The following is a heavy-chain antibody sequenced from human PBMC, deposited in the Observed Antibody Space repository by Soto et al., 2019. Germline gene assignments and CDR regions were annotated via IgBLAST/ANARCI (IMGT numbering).Heavy chain of an antibody. V-gene: IGHV1-8*01. J-gene: IGHJ6*03. CDR3: AREERWYYYGSGSLRAGLDYYYYYMDV. Sequence: ASVKVSCKASGYTFTSYDINWVRQATGQGLEWMGWMNPNSGNTGYAQKFQGRVTMTRNTSISTAYMELSSLRSEDTAVYYCAREERWYYYGSGSLRAGLDYYYYYMDVWGKGTTVTVSS. CDR1: GYTFTSYD. CDR2: MNPNSGNT. D-gene: IGHD3-10*01.